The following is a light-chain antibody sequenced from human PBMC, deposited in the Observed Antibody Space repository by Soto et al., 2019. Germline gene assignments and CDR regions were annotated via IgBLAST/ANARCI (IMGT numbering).Light chain of an antibody. J-gene: IGKJ1*01. CDR1: PHVSHHQ. CDR2: GAA. V-gene: IGKV3-20*01. CDR3: HQYGSSRRT. Sequence: EIVLTQSPGTLSLSAGERATLSCRASPHVSHHQLAWYQQKPGQAPKVLIYGAASSSSGIPDRFSGCGSGTDFTITISRLEPEDWAVYYCHQYGSSRRTFGQGTKVEIK.